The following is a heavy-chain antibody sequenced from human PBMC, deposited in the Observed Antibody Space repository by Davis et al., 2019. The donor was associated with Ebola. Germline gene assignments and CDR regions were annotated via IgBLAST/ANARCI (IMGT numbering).Heavy chain of an antibody. CDR3: ARDKSITIFGDSYGMDV. CDR1: GGTFSSYA. D-gene: IGHD3-3*01. Sequence: GGSLRLSCKASGGTFSSYAISWVRQAPGQGLEWMGRIIPILGIANYAQKFQGRVTITADKSTSTAYMELSSLRSEDTAVYYCARDKSITIFGDSYGMDVWGQGTTVTVSS. V-gene: IGHV1-69*04. CDR2: IIPILGIA. J-gene: IGHJ6*02.